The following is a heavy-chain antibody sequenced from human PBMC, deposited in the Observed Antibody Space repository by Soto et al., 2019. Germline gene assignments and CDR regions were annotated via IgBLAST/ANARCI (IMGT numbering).Heavy chain of an antibody. D-gene: IGHD2-2*01. CDR2: IYDSGST. Sequence: QLQLQESGSGLVKPSQTLSLTCAVSGGSISTGGYSWSWIRQPPGKGLEWIAYIYDSGSTYYHRSLKSRVTKSVDSSKNQFSLKLSSVTAADRAVYYCARVPDRWGQGTLVTVSS. CDR1: GGSISTGGYS. V-gene: IGHV4-30-2*01. CDR3: ARVPDR. J-gene: IGHJ5*02.